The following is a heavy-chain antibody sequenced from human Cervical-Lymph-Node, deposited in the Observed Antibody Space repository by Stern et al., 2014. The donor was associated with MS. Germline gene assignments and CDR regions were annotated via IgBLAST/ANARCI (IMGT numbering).Heavy chain of an antibody. J-gene: IGHJ6*02. CDR1: GFTFRNAW. CDR3: TPLDRSYPYYYYGMDV. Sequence: DVQLVESGGGLVKPGGSLSLSCAASGFTFRNAWMTWIRPAPGKGLEWVGRIKSQTGGGTTDYASHEKGRFTISRDNSKNTLYLQMNSLKTEDTAVYYCTPLDRSYPYYYYGMDVWGQGTTVTVSS. D-gene: IGHD1-26*01. CDR2: IKSQTGGGTT. V-gene: IGHV3-15*01.